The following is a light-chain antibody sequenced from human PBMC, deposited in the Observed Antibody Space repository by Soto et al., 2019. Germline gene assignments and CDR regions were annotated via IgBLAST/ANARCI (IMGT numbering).Light chain of an antibody. V-gene: IGKV3-15*01. J-gene: IGKJ1*01. CDR1: HSVNSN. CDR3: QQYNTWPPWT. CDR2: DAS. Sequence: EIVMTQSPATLSVSPGERATLSCRASHSVNSNLAWYQQKPGQAPRLLIHDASTRAPGIPARFSGSGSGTEFTLTISSLQSEDFAVYYCQQYNTWPPWTFGQGTKVEIK.